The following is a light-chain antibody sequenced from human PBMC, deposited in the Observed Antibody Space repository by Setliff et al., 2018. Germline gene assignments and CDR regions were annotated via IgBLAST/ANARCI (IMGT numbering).Light chain of an antibody. CDR1: SSNIGAPYD. J-gene: IGLJ1*01. CDR3: QSYDGSLRAYV. V-gene: IGLV1-40*01. Sequence: QSVLAQPPSVSGAPGQRVTISCTGSSSNIGAPYDLHWYQHLPGTAPKLLIYDTNNRPLGVPDRFSGSKSGASASLAITGLQAEDEADYYCQSYDGSLRAYVFGTGTKVTVL. CDR2: DTN.